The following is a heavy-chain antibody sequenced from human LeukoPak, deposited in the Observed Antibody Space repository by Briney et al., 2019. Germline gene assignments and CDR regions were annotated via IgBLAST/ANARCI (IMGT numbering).Heavy chain of an antibody. CDR2: IKQDGIEK. V-gene: IGHV3-7*01. CDR3: AREGMVRGVPDAFDL. J-gene: IGHJ3*01. D-gene: IGHD3-10*01. CDR1: GFTFSSYW. Sequence: PGGSLRLSCAASGFTFSSYWMDWVRQVPGEGPEWVANIKQDGIEKYFVGSVRGRFAISRDNAKNLLYLQMTSLRVEDTAVYYCAREGMVRGVPDAFDLWGQGTMVTVSS.